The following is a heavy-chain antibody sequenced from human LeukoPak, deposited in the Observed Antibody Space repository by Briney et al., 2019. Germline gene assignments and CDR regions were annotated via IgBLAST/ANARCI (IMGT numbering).Heavy chain of an antibody. CDR2: MNPNSGNT. J-gene: IGHJ4*02. V-gene: IGHV1-8*01. Sequence: GASVKVSCKASGYTFTSYDINWVRQATGQGLEWMGWMNPNSGNTGYAQKFQGRVTMTRNTSISTAYMELSSLRSEDTAVYYCARDRAWTTVTTLGLGYWGQGTLVTVSS. CDR1: GYTFTSYD. D-gene: IGHD4-17*01. CDR3: ARDRAWTTVTTLGLGY.